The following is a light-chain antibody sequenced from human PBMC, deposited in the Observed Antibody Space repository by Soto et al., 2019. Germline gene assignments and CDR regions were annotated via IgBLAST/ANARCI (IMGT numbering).Light chain of an antibody. CDR3: SSYTSSRAYV. Sequence: QSGLTQPASVSGSPGQSITISCTGTSSDIGGYKYVSWYQQHPGRAPNLMIFDVSYRPSGVSARFSGSKSGNTASLTISGLQTEDEADYYCSSYTSSRAYVFGIGTKVTVL. V-gene: IGLV2-14*03. J-gene: IGLJ1*01. CDR2: DVS. CDR1: SSDIGGYKY.